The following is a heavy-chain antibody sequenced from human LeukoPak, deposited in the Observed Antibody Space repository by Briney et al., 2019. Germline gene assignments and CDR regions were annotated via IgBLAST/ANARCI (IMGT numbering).Heavy chain of an antibody. V-gene: IGHV4-61*01. Sequence: SETLSLTCSVSGGSVSSDNFYWSWIRQPPGRGLEWIGYIYYTGSTNYNPSLESQVTISVDTSKNQFSLKLSSVTAADTAVYYCARLGQPNAFDIWGQGTMVTVSS. CDR2: IYYTGST. CDR1: GGSVSSDNFY. D-gene: IGHD7-27*01. J-gene: IGHJ3*02. CDR3: ARLGQPNAFDI.